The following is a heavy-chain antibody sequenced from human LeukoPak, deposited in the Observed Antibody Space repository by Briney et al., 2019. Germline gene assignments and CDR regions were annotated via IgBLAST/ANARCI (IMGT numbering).Heavy chain of an antibody. V-gene: IGHV4-39*01. J-gene: IGHJ4*02. CDR2: IYYSGST. Sequence: SETLSLTCTVSGGSISSSSYYWGWIRQPPGKWLEWIGSIYYSGSTYYNPSLKSRVTISVDTSKNQFSLKLSSVTAADTAVYYCAREDGYNFNYWGQGTLVTVSS. CDR1: GGSISSSSYY. D-gene: IGHD5-24*01. CDR3: AREDGYNFNY.